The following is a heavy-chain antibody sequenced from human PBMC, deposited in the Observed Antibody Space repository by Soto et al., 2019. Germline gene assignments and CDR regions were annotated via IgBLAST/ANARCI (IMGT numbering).Heavy chain of an antibody. J-gene: IGHJ4*02. V-gene: IGHV4-59*01. CDR1: GDSISTYY. CDR3: ALRSMAVVPEY. D-gene: IGHD3-22*01. CDR2: LYYGRSA. Sequence: QVQLQESGPGLVKPSETLSLTCAVSGDSISTYYCMWIRQPPGKGLESIGYLYYGRSANYNPSLKXRAXLSVDTSTNQCSLTLSSMTAADTAVYYCALRSMAVVPEYWGQGTLVTVSS.